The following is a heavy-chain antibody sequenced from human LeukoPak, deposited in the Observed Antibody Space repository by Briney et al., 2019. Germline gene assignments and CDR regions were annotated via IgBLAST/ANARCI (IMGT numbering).Heavy chain of an antibody. J-gene: IGHJ4*02. V-gene: IGHV3-23*01. CDR2: ISGSGGST. CDR3: AKEMFMIVVVITTPFDY. CDR1: GFTFSSYA. Sequence: PGGSLRLSCAASGFTFSSYAMSWVRQAPGKGLEWVSAISGSGGSTYYADSVKGRFTISRDNSKNTLYLQMNSLRAEDTAVYYCAKEMFMIVVVITTPFDYWGQGTLVTVSS. D-gene: IGHD3-22*01.